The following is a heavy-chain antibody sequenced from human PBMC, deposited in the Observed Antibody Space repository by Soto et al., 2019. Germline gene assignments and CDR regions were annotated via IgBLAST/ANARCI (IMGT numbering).Heavy chain of an antibody. CDR2: INAGNGNT. J-gene: IGHJ4*02. V-gene: IGHV1-3*01. Sequence: QVQLVQSGAEVKKPGASVKVSCKASGYTFTSYAMHWVRQAPGQRLEWMGWINAGNGNTKYSQKFQGRVTITRDTSASTSYMELSSLRSEDTAVYYCARALGVVTDDYWGQGTLVTVSS. D-gene: IGHD2-15*01. CDR3: ARALGVVTDDY. CDR1: GYTFTSYA.